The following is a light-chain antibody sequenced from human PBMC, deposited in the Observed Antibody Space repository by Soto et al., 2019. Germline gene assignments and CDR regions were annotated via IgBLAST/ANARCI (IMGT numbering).Light chain of an antibody. V-gene: IGKV1-9*01. CDR1: QGISRY. Sequence: IQLTQSPSSLSASVGDRVTITCRASQGISRYLAWYQQKPGKAPKLLIYGASTLEGGVPFRFSGSGSGTDFTLTISSLQPEDFATYYCQRLNTYPITFGQGTRREIK. CDR2: GAS. CDR3: QRLNTYPIT. J-gene: IGKJ5*01.